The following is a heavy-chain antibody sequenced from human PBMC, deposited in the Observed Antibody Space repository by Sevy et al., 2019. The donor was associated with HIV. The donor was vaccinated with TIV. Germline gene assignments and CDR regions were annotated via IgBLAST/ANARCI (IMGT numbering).Heavy chain of an antibody. CDR2: IYYSGCT. J-gene: IGHJ4*02. V-gene: IGHV4-59*01. Sequence: SETLSLTCTVSGGSISSYYWSWIRQPPGNGLEWIGYIYYSGCTNYNPSLKSRVTISVDTSKNQFSLKLSSVTAADTAVYYCARGPYCSGGSCYSSPLDYLGQGTLVTVSS. CDR3: ARGPYCSGGSCYSSPLDY. D-gene: IGHD2-15*01. CDR1: GGSISSYY.